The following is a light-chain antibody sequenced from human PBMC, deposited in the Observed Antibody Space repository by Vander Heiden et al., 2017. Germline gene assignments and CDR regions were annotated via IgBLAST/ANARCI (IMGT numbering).Light chain of an antibody. J-gene: IGKJ2*01. Sequence: EIGLTQSTDTLSLSPGERATLSCRASQSISADLAWYQQKPGQAPRLLIYDASNRATGIPARFSGSGSGTDFTLTISNLEPEDFAVYYCQQRNSWPRTFGQGTKVEI. CDR1: QSISAD. CDR2: DAS. V-gene: IGKV3-11*01. CDR3: QQRNSWPRT.